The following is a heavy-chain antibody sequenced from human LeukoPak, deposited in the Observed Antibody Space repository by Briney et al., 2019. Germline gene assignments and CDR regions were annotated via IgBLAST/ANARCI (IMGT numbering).Heavy chain of an antibody. CDR3: AKDRTPRFGEPSVRYFDL. CDR2: ISGSGGST. J-gene: IGHJ2*01. Sequence: PGGSLRLSCAASGFTFSSYAMSWVRQAPGKGLEWVSAISGSGGSTYYADSVKGRFTISRDNSKNTLYLQMNSLRAEDTAVYYCAKDRTPRFGEPSVRYFDLWGRGTLVTVSS. CDR1: GFTFSSYA. D-gene: IGHD3-10*01. V-gene: IGHV3-23*01.